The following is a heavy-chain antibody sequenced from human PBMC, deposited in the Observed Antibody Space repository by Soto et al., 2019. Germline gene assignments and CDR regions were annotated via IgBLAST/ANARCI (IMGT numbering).Heavy chain of an antibody. J-gene: IGHJ3*02. CDR3: AKQLVFADAFDI. D-gene: IGHD2-21*01. CDR2: ISGSGGST. V-gene: IGHV3-23*01. Sequence: GGSLRLSCAASGITFSSYAMSWVRQAPGKGLEWVSGISGSGGSTYYADSVKGRFTISRDNSKNTLYLQMNSLRAEDTAVYYCAKQLVFADAFDIWGQGTTVTVSS. CDR1: GITFSSYA.